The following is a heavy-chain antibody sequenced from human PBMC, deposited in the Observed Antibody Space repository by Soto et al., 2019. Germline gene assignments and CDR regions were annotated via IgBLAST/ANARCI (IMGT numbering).Heavy chain of an antibody. J-gene: IGHJ4*02. V-gene: IGHV4-39*01. D-gene: IGHD3-10*01. CDR1: GGSISSSSYY. CDR2: IYYSGST. CDR3: ARQRGLLWFGELLSDFDY. Sequence: ASETLSLTCTVSGGSISSSSYYWGWIRQPPGKGLEWIGSIYYSGSTYYNPSLKSRVTISVDTSKNQFSLKLSSVTAADTAVYYCARQRGLLWFGELLSDFDYWGQGTLVTVS.